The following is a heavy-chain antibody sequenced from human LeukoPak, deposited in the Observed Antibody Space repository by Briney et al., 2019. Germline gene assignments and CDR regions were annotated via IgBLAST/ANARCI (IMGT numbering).Heavy chain of an antibody. V-gene: IGHV4-59*01. CDR2: IYYSGST. D-gene: IGHD3-10*01. J-gene: IGHJ4*02. CDR3: ARVDYYGSGRLDY. CDR1: GGSISSYY. Sequence: SETLSLTCAVSGGSISSYYWSWIRQPPGKGLEWIGYIYYSGSTNYNPSLKSRVTISVDTSKNQFSLRLSSVTAADTAVYYCARVDYYGSGRLDYWGQGTLVTVSS.